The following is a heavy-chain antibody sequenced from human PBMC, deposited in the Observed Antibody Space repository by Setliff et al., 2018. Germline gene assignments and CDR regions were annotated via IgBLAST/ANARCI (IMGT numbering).Heavy chain of an antibody. CDR2: ISPYYGST. CDR1: GYSFTVFG. CDR3: VRGQGPRTVVAIPFDH. V-gene: IGHV1-18*01. D-gene: IGHD3-22*01. J-gene: IGHJ4*02. Sequence: ASVKVSCKTSGYSFTVFGISWVRQAPGQGLEWMGWISPYYGSTNYAQKFQGRVTMTTDTSTSTAYMELTSLTSDDTALYYCVRGQGPRTVVAIPFDHWGQGTQVTVSS.